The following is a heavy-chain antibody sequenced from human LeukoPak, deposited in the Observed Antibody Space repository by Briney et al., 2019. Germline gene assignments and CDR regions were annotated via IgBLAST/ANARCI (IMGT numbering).Heavy chain of an antibody. J-gene: IGHJ4*02. CDR3: ARAALSGWIDY. CDR2: ISSSGNTI. V-gene: IGHV3-48*03. Sequence: PGGSLRLSCAASGFTFSNYEMNWVRQAPGKGLEWVSYISSSGNTIYYGDSVKGRFTISRDNAKNSLYLQMNSLRAEDTGVYYCARAALSGWIDYWGQGTLVTVSS. CDR1: GFTFSNYE. D-gene: IGHD6-19*01.